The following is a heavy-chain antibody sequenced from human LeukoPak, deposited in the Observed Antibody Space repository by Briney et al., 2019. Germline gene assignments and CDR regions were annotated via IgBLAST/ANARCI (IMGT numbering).Heavy chain of an antibody. Sequence: SETLSLTCTVSGGSISSYYWSWIRQPPGKGLEWIGYIYYSGSTNYNPSLKSRVTISVDTSKNQFSLKLSSVTAADTAVYYCARDFVADPGYYYYCGMDVWGQGTTVTVSS. V-gene: IGHV4-59*01. CDR1: GGSISSYY. CDR3: ARDFVADPGYYYYCGMDV. CDR2: IYYSGST. J-gene: IGHJ6*02. D-gene: IGHD2-15*01.